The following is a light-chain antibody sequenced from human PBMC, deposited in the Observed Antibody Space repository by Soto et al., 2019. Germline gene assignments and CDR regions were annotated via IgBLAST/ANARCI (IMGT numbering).Light chain of an antibody. CDR1: QGISSY. Sequence: AILMTQSPSSFSASTGDRVTITCRASQGISSYLDWYQQKPGKAPKLLIYAASTLQSGVPSRFSGSGSGTDFTLTISCLQSEDFATYYCQQYYSYPLTFGGGTKVEIK. V-gene: IGKV1-8*01. CDR3: QQYYSYPLT. CDR2: AAS. J-gene: IGKJ4*01.